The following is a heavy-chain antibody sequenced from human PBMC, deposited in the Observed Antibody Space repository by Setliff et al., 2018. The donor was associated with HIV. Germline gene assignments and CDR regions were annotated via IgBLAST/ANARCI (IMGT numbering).Heavy chain of an antibody. CDR2: IYYSGST. J-gene: IGHJ4*02. V-gene: IGHV4-59*12. Sequence: ETLSLTCTVSGGSISSYYWSWIRQPPGKGLEWVGYIYYSGSTTYNPSLKSRVTLSVGTSKSHFSLKMTSVTAADTAIYFCARGALSLTMTKLLSFFDSWGQGTQVTVSS. D-gene: IGHD3-22*01. CDR1: GGSISSYY. CDR3: ARGALSLTMTKLLSFFDS.